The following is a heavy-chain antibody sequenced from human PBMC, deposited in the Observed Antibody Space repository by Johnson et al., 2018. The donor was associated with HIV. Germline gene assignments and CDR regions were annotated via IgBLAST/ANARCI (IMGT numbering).Heavy chain of an antibody. J-gene: IGHJ3*02. CDR2: IRYDGSNK. CDR1: GFTFSSYG. V-gene: IGHV3-30*02. CDR3: AREIVVALGRHDAFDI. Sequence: QVQLVESGGGVVQPGGSLRLSCAASGFTFSSYGMHWVRQAPGKGLEWVAFIRYDGSNKYYADSVKGRFTISRDTSKNTLYLQMNSLRAEDTAVYYCAREIVVALGRHDAFDIWGQGTMVTVSA. D-gene: IGHD3-22*01.